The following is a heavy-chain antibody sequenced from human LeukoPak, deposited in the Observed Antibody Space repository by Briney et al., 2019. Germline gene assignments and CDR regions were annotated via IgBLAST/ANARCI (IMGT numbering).Heavy chain of an antibody. CDR1: GFTFSSYS. D-gene: IGHD6-6*01. CDR2: ISSSSGYI. Sequence: GGSLRLSCAASGFTFSSYSMNWVRQAPGKGLEWVSSISSSSGYIYYADSVKGRFTISRDNAKNSLYLQMNSLRAEDTAVYYCARDRIAARPGWFDPWGQGTLVTVSS. V-gene: IGHV3-21*01. CDR3: ARDRIAARPGWFDP. J-gene: IGHJ5*02.